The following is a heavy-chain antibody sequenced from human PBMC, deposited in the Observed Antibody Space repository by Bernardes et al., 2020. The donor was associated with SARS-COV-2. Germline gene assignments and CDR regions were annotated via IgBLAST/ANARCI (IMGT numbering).Heavy chain of an antibody. Sequence: ETLSLTCAVYGGSFSGYYWSWIRQPPGKGLEWIGEINHSGSTNYNPSLKSRVTMSVDTSKNQFSLKLSSVTAADTAVYYCARSPIIAVAGTGYYYGMDVWGQGTTVTVSS. J-gene: IGHJ6*02. V-gene: IGHV4-34*01. CDR2: INHSGST. D-gene: IGHD6-19*01. CDR3: ARSPIIAVAGTGYYYGMDV. CDR1: GGSFSGYY.